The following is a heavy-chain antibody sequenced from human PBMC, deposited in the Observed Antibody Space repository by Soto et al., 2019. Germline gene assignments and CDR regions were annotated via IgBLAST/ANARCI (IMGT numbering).Heavy chain of an antibody. J-gene: IGHJ4*02. D-gene: IGHD5-12*01. V-gene: IGHV4-30-2*01. CDR2: IYHSGST. Sequence: SETLSLTCAVSGGSISSGGYSWSWIRQPPGKGLEWIGYIYHSGSTYYNPSLKSRVTISVDRSKNQFSLKLSSVTAADTAVYYCARGGDGYPTLLFDYWGQGTLVTVSS. CDR1: GGSISSGGYS. CDR3: ARGGDGYPTLLFDY.